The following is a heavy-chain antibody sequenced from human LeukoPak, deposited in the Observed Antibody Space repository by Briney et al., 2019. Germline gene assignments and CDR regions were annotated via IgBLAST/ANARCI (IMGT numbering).Heavy chain of an antibody. CDR1: GFTFSSYE. CDR2: ISSSGFTI. J-gene: IGHJ4*02. CDR3: ARMYSSGWNY. V-gene: IGHV3-48*03. D-gene: IGHD6-19*01. Sequence: GGSLRLSCVASGFTFSSYEMEWVRQAPGKGLERVSYISSSGFTIYYADSVKGRFTISRDNAKNSLYLQMNSLRVEDTAVYYCARMYSSGWNYWGQGTLVTVSS.